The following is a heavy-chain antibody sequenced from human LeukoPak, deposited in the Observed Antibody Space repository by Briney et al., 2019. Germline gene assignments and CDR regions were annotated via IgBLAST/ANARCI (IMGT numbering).Heavy chain of an antibody. V-gene: IGHV7-4-1*02. Sequence: ASVKVSCKTSGYTFTSDAMNWVRQAPGQGPEWMGWINTNTGNPTYAQGFTGRFVFSLDTSVSTAYLQISSLKAEDTAVYYCVRAPGSAYNPFDYWGQGTLVTVSS. CDR3: VRAPGSAYNPFDY. J-gene: IGHJ4*02. D-gene: IGHD1-1*01. CDR2: INTNTGNP. CDR1: GYTFTSDA.